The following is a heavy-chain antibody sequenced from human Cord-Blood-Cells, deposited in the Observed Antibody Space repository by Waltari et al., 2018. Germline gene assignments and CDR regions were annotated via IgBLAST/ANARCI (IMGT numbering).Heavy chain of an antibody. D-gene: IGHD3-22*01. CDR3: ARDYYDSSGYYWFDP. V-gene: IGHV1-18*04. CDR1: GYTFTSYG. J-gene: IGHJ5*02. CDR2: ISAYNGNT. Sequence: QVQLVQSGAEVKKPGASVKVSCKASGYTFTSYGISWVHQAPGQGLEWMGWISAYNGNTNYAQKLQGRVTMTTDTSTSTAHMELRSLRSDDTAVYYCARDYYDSSGYYWFDPWGQGTLVTVSS.